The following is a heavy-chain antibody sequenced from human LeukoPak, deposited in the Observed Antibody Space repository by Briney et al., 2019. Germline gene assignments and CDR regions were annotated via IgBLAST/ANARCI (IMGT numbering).Heavy chain of an antibody. J-gene: IGHJ6*03. CDR3: AKDPRYSYGLWTAYYYYYMDV. Sequence: GGSLRLSCAASGFTFSSYGMHWVRQAPGKGLEWVAVISYDGSNKYYADSVKGRFTISRDNSKNTLYLQMNSLRAEDTAVYYCAKDPRYSYGLWTAYYYYYMDVWGKGTTVTVSS. CDR2: ISYDGSNK. D-gene: IGHD5-18*01. CDR1: GFTFSSYG. V-gene: IGHV3-30*18.